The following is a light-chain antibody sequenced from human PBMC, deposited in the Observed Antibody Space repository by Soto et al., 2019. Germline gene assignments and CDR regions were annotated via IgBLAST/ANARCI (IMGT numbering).Light chain of an antibody. Sequence: DIQLTQSPSFLSASVGDRVTITFRASRAISTNLAWYQQEPGKAPKLVIYAASTLQSGVPSRFSGSGSGTEFTLTISSLQPEDFATYYCQHLNGYPRTFGQGTKVDIK. V-gene: IGKV1-9*01. CDR1: RAISTN. J-gene: IGKJ1*01. CDR2: AAS. CDR3: QHLNGYPRT.